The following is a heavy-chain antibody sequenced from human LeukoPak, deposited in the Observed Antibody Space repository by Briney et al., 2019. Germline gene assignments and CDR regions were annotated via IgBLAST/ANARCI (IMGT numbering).Heavy chain of an antibody. J-gene: IGHJ3*02. CDR1: GYTFTNYY. Sequence: ASVKVSCKASGYTFTNYYIHWVRQAPGQGLEWMGMINPSGGDTNYAQEFQGRVTMTRDMSTTTFYMELNSLRAEATAVYFCARERTYGLDAFDIWGQGTMVTVSS. D-gene: IGHD3-10*01. CDR2: INPSGGDT. V-gene: IGHV1-46*01. CDR3: ARERTYGLDAFDI.